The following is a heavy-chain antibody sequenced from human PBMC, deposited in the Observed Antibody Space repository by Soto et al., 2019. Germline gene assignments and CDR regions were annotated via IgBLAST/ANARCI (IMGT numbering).Heavy chain of an antibody. CDR2: ISGSDGST. Sequence: GGSLRLSCAASGFTLSSYAMSWVRQAPGKGLEWVSGISGSDGSTYYADSVKGRFTISRDISKNTLFLQMNSLRAEDTAVYYCAKDSPLAIIVVVAAPAYYGMDVWGQGTTVTVSS. CDR3: AKDSPLAIIVVVAAPAYYGMDV. J-gene: IGHJ6*02. V-gene: IGHV3-23*01. CDR1: GFTLSSYA. D-gene: IGHD2-15*01.